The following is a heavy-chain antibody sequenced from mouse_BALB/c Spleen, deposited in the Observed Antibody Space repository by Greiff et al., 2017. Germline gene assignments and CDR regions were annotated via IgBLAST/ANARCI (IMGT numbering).Heavy chain of an antibody. CDR3: ATYGNYGFLDY. D-gene: IGHD2-1*01. CDR2: IDTSDSYT. CDR1: GYTFTDYW. Sequence: QVQLQQPGAELVMPGASVKMSCKASGYTFTDYWMHWVKQRPGQGLEWIGAIDTSDSYTSYNQKFKGKATLTVDESSSTAYMQLSSLTSEDSAVYYCATYGNYGFLDYWGQGTTLTVSS. V-gene: IGHV1-69*01. J-gene: IGHJ2*01.